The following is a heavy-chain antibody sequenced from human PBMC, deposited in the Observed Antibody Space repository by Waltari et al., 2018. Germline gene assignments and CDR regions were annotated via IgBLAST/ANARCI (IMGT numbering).Heavy chain of an antibody. CDR2: IYYGGST. D-gene: IGHD2-21*01. CDR1: GGSISSGDDY. Sequence: QVQLQESGPGLVKPSQTLSLTCTVSGGSISSGDDYWSWIRQPPGKCLGWIGYIYYGGSTYYNPSRKSRVTISVDTSKNQFSLKLSSVTAADTAVYYCATTSLVFYYFDYWGQGTLVTVSS. J-gene: IGHJ4*02. CDR3: ATTSLVFYYFDY. V-gene: IGHV4-30-4*08.